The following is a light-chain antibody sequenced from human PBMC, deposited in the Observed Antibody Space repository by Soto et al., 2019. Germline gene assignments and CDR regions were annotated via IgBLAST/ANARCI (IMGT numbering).Light chain of an antibody. CDR3: QGYDSYSQT. Sequence: DIQMTQSPSTLSVSVGDRVTITCRASQSISDRLAWFQQKPGKAPKLLIYKASSSESGVASRFSGSGSGTEFTLSISSLQPDDFATYYCQGYDSYSQTFGQGTKVDIK. CDR1: QSISDR. V-gene: IGKV1-5*03. CDR2: KAS. J-gene: IGKJ2*01.